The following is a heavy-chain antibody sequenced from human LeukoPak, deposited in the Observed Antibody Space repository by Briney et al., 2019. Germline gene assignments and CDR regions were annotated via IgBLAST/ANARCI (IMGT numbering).Heavy chain of an antibody. Sequence: GGSLRLSCAASGFTFSSYSMNWVRQAPGKGLEWVSYISSSSSTIYYVDSVKGRFTISRDNAKNSLYLQMNSLRAEDTAVYYCARAYCSSTSCSYYYYMDVWGKGTTVTVSS. D-gene: IGHD2-2*01. CDR2: ISSSSSTI. CDR1: GFTFSSYS. J-gene: IGHJ6*03. CDR3: ARAYCSSTSCSYYYYMDV. V-gene: IGHV3-48*04.